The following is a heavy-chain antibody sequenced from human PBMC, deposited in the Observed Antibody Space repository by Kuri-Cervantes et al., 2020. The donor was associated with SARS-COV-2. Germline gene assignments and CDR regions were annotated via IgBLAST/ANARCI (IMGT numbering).Heavy chain of an antibody. J-gene: IGHJ5*02. V-gene: IGHV3-23*01. CDR3: AKAGGIEIPAATNWFDP. CDR1: GFPFSDYA. D-gene: IGHD2-2*01. CDR2: IGGSGGNT. Sequence: GESLKISCAVSGFPFSDYAMSWVCQAPGKGLEWVSGIGGSGGNTYYADSVKGRFTISRDSSKNTLYLQMTSLSAGDTAIYYCAKAGGIEIPAATNWFDPWGQGTLVTVSS.